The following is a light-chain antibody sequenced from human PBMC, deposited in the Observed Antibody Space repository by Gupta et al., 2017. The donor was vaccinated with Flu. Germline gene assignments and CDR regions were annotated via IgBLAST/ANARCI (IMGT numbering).Light chain of an antibody. CDR1: RNIDTY. V-gene: IGKV1-39*01. CDR3: QQSYDNPTT. Sequence: DIQMTQSPPFVSASAGDRVTITCRASRNIDTYVNWYQQRPGEAPKVLIYAASRLYSRAPSRFRGGGSGTDFTLTITSLQPEDFATYYCQQSYDNPTTFGQGTKVEVK. J-gene: IGKJ1*01. CDR2: AAS.